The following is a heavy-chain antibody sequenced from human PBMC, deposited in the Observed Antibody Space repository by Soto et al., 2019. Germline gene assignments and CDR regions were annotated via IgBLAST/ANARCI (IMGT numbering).Heavy chain of an antibody. V-gene: IGHV3-21*01. CDR1: GFTFSCYT. CDR2: ISTRSSLI. J-gene: IGHJ5*02. CDR3: ATLARGGPVTLPLDA. D-gene: IGHD3-10*01. Sequence: KPGGSLRLSCAASGFTFSCYTINWVRLGPGKGLEWVSSISTRSSLIYYADSVRGRFTFSRDNAKNSAYLQMNSLRADDTAVYYCATLARGGPVTLPLDAWGQGTLVTVSS.